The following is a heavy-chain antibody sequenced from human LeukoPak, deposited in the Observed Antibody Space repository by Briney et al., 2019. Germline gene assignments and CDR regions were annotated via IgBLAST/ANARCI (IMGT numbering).Heavy chain of an antibody. CDR2: ITGSGGST. J-gene: IGHJ4*02. V-gene: IGHV3-23*01. CDR1: GFTFSSYA. D-gene: IGHD4-17*01. Sequence: GGSLRLSCAASGFTFSSYAMSWVRQAPGKGLEWVSDITGSGGSTYYADSVKGRFTISRDNSKNTLYLQINSLRADDTAIYYCAKGRRPTVTTFDYWGQGTLVTVSS. CDR3: AKGRRPTVTTFDY.